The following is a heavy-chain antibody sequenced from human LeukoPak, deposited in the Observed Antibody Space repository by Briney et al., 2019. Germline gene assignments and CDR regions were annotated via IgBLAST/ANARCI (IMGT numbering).Heavy chain of an antibody. Sequence: ASVKVSCTASGGTFSSYAISWVRQAPGQGLEWMGGIIPIFGTANYAQKFQGRVTITADESTSTAYMELSSLRSEDTAVYYCARDVASVAGTSFDSWGQGTLVTVSS. V-gene: IGHV1-69*13. CDR1: GGTFSSYA. CDR3: ARDVASVAGTSFDS. CDR2: IIPIFGTA. J-gene: IGHJ5*01. D-gene: IGHD6-19*01.